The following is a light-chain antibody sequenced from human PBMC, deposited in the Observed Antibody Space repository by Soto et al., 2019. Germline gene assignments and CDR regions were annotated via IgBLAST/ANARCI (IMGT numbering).Light chain of an antibody. V-gene: IGKV3-20*01. Sequence: EIVLTQSPGTLSLSPGERATLSCRASQSVSSSYLAWYQQKPGQAPRLLIYGASSRATGIPDRFSGSGSGTDFTLTISRLVPEDFAVYYCQRYGSSPPITFGQGTRLAIK. CDR1: QSVSSSY. CDR2: GAS. J-gene: IGKJ5*01. CDR3: QRYGSSPPIT.